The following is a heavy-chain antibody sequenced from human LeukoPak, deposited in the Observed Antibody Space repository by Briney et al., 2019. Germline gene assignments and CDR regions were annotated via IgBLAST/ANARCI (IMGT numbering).Heavy chain of an antibody. CDR1: GFTFSSYS. J-gene: IGHJ5*02. CDR2: ISSSSSYI. V-gene: IGHV3-21*01. D-gene: IGHD6-19*01. CDR3: ARDVIAVAGTSWFDP. Sequence: PGGSLRLSCAAYGFTFSSYSMNWVRQAPGKGLEWVSSISSSSSYIYYADSVKGRFTISRDNAENSLYLQMNSLRAEDTAVYYCARDVIAVAGTSWFDPWGQGTLVTVSS.